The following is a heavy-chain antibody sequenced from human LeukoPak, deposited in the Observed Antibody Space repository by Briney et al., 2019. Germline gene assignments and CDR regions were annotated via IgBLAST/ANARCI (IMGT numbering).Heavy chain of an antibody. V-gene: IGHV1-18*01. CDR2: ISAYNGNT. D-gene: IGHD1-26*01. J-gene: IGHJ6*03. Sequence: GASVKVSCKASGYTFTSYGISWMRQAPRQGLEWMGWISAYNGNTNYAQKLQGRVTMTTDTSTSTAYMELRSLRSDDTAVYYCARGWWELLDYYYYYYMDVWGKGTTVTVSS. CDR3: ARGWWELLDYYYYYYMDV. CDR1: GYTFTSYG.